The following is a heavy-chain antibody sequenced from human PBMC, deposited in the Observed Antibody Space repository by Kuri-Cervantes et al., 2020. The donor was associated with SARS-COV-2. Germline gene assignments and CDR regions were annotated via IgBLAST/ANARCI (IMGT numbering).Heavy chain of an antibody. J-gene: IGHJ4*02. D-gene: IGHD3-9*01. CDR1: GFTFSSYA. CDR2: ISGSGGST. Sequence: GGSLRLSSAASGFTFSSYAMSWVRQAPGKGLEWVSAISGSGGSTYYADSVKGRFTISRDNAKNSLYLQMNSLRDEDTAVYYCARTYYDILTGYCPFDYWGQGTLVTVSS. V-gene: IGHV3-23*01. CDR3: ARTYYDILTGYCPFDY.